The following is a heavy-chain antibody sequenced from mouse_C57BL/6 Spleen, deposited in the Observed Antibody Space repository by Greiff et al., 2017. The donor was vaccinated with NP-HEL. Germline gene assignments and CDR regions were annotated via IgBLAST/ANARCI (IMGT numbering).Heavy chain of an antibody. V-gene: IGHV10-1*01. CDR1: GFSFNTYA. CDR3: VRRRTACDMDY. Sequence: DVHLVESGGGLVQPKGSLKLSCAASGFSFNTYAMNWVRQAPGKGLDWVARIRSKSNNYATYYADSVKDRFTISRDDSESMLYLQMNNLKTEDTAMYFCVRRRTACDMDYWSQGTSVTDSS. J-gene: IGHJ4*01. CDR2: IRSKSNNYAT. D-gene: IGHD1-2*01.